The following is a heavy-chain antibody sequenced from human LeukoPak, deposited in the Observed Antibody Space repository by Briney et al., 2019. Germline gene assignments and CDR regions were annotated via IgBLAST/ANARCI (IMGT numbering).Heavy chain of an antibody. V-gene: IGHV3-23*01. Sequence: GGSLRLSCAASGFTFSSYAMGWVRQAPGKGLEWVSAISGSGGSTYYADSVKGRFTISRDNSKNTLYLQMNSLRAEDTAVYYCAKVWSQRDDRDYWGQGTLVTVSS. CDR1: GFTFSSYA. CDR3: AKVWSQRDDRDY. CDR2: ISGSGGST. J-gene: IGHJ4*02. D-gene: IGHD3-3*01.